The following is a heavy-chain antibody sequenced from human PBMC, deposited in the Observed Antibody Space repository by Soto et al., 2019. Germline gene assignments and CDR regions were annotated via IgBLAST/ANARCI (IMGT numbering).Heavy chain of an antibody. V-gene: IGHV3-23*01. CDR2: ISGSDDST. CDR3: AKGSSSSTFDY. J-gene: IGHJ4*02. D-gene: IGHD6-6*01. CDR1: GFTFSSYA. Sequence: EVQLLESGGGLVQPGESLRLSCAASGFTFSSYAMSWVRQAPGKGLEWVSVISGSDDSTYYADSVKGRFTISRDNSKKTLYLQMNSLRAEDTAVYYCAKGSSSSTFDYWGQGTLVTVSS.